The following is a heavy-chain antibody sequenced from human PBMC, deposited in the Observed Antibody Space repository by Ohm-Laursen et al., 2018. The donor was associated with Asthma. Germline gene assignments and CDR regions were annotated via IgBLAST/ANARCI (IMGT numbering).Heavy chain of an antibody. Sequence: SLRLSCTAPGFTFSSYAMSWVRQAPGKGLEWVSAISGSGGSTYYADSVKGRFTISRDNSKNTLYLQMNSLRAEDTAVYYCARTGRLSSIGARTHYYYYGMDVWGQGTTVTVSS. D-gene: IGHD6-6*01. CDR2: ISGSGGST. V-gene: IGHV3-23*01. CDR1: GFTFSSYA. J-gene: IGHJ6*02. CDR3: ARTGRLSSIGARTHYYYYGMDV.